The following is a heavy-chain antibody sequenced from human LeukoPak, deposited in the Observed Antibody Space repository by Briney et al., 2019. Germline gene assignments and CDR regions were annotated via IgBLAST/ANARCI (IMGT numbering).Heavy chain of an antibody. CDR3: ARDGWDYYDSSGYPLWDY. J-gene: IGHJ4*02. D-gene: IGHD3-22*01. CDR2: ISAYNGNT. Sequence: ASVKVSCKASGYTFTSYGTSWVRQAPGQGLEWMGWISAYNGNTNYAQKLQGRVTMTTDTSTSTACMELRSLRSDDTAVYYCARDGWDYYDSSGYPLWDYWGQGTLVTVSS. CDR1: GYTFTSYG. V-gene: IGHV1-18*01.